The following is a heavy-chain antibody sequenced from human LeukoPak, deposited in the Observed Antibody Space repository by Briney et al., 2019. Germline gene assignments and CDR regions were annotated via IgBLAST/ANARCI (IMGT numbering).Heavy chain of an antibody. J-gene: IGHJ5*02. D-gene: IGHD6-13*01. V-gene: IGHV4-59*01. CDR2: THHSGAT. CDR1: GVSITSNY. CDR3: ARKYSSSWYASGWFDP. Sequence: RASETLSLTCSVSGVSITSNYWSWIRQPPGKGLEWLGYTHHSGATSYDPSLQGRGTMTIDTSKNQFPLKLSTVTAADTAVYFCARKYSSSWYASGWFDPWGQGTLVTVSS.